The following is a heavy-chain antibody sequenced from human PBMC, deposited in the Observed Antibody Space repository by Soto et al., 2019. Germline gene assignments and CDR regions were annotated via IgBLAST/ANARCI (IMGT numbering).Heavy chain of an antibody. V-gene: IGHV4-4*07. Sequence: SDTLSLTCTVSGVSISSYQWSWIRHPAGKGLEWIGCIYASGSTNYNPSLKSRVTISVDTSKNQFSLKLSSVTAADTAVYYCARGFGRYYYGSGSYYSHFDYWGQGTLVTVSS. CDR2: IYASGST. D-gene: IGHD3-10*01. CDR1: GVSISSYQ. CDR3: ARGFGRYYYGSGSYYSHFDY. J-gene: IGHJ4*02.